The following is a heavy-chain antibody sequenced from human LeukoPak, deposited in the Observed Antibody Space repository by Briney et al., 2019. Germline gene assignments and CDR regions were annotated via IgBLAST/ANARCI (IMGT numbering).Heavy chain of an antibody. CDR1: GGSISSGGYY. J-gene: IGHJ4*02. CDR3: AATPQSSGPYYFDY. D-gene: IGHD3-22*01. CDR2: IYYSGSP. V-gene: IGHV4-31*03. Sequence: PSETLSLTCTVSGGSISSGGYYWSWIRQHPGKGLEWIGYIYYSGSPYYNPSLKSRVTISVDTSKNQFSLKLGSVTAADTAVYYCAATPQSSGPYYFDYWGQGTLVTVSS.